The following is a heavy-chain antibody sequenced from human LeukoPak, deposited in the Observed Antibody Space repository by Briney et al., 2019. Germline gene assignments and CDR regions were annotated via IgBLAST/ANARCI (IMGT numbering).Heavy chain of an antibody. CDR3: AGVTYFSNYYYYYYMDV. V-gene: IGHV4-39*01. J-gene: IGHJ6*03. CDR1: GGSISSSSYY. CDR2: IYYSGST. Sequence: SETLSLTCTVSGGSISSSSYYWGWIRQPPGKGPEWIGSIYYSGSTYYNPSLKSRVTISVDTSKNQFSLKLSSVTAADTAVYYCAGVTYFSNYYYYYYMDVWGKGTTVTISS. D-gene: IGHD2-21*02.